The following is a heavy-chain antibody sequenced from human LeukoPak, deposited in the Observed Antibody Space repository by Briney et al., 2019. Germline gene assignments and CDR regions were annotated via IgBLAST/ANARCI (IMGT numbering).Heavy chain of an antibody. CDR3: ARDSGARATDY. Sequence: SETLSLTCVVSDESFSIYSWSCIRQAPGKGLEWLAEISHSGRTNYNPSLNSRLTISIDRSTIRLSLRLSSVTAADTAIYYCARDSGARATDYWGQGTLVTVSS. V-gene: IGHV4-34*01. CDR1: DESFSIYS. D-gene: IGHD2-15*01. J-gene: IGHJ4*02. CDR2: ISHSGRT.